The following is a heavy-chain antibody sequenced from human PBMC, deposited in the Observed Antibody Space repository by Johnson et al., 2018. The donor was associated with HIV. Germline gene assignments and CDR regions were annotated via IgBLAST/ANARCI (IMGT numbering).Heavy chain of an antibody. CDR3: ARDLGPDGGFDI. Sequence: VQLVESGGGLVQSGGSLRLACVASGFIVGTKYMSWVRQAPGKGLEWVSVIYSGGSTYYADSVQGRFTISRDNSKNTVYLQMNSLRAEDTAVYYCARDLGPDGGFDIWGQGTMVTVSS. D-gene: IGHD3-16*01. CDR1: GFIVGTKY. V-gene: IGHV3-66*01. J-gene: IGHJ3*02. CDR2: IYSGGST.